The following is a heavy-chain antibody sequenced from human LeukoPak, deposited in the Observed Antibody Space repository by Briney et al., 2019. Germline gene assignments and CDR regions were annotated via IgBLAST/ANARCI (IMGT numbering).Heavy chain of an antibody. CDR1: GYIFTELS. CDR2: FDPDDGQV. CDR3: AAAHRPDYHAGGYTWGFAY. J-gene: IGHJ4*02. V-gene: IGHV1-24*01. Sequence: ASVKVSCKVSGYIFTELSMHWVRQAPGQGLEWMGGFDPDDGQVVYAEGFQARVIMTEDTSTDTAYMALSSLKSEDTAMYYCAAAHRPDYHAGGYTWGFAYWGQGSLVTVSA. D-gene: IGHD2-8*02.